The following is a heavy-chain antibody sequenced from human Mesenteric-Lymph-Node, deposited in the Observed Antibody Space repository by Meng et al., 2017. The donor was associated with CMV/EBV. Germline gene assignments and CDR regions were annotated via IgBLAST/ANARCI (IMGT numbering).Heavy chain of an antibody. CDR3: ASSSGSPIGISFDY. D-gene: IGHD1-26*01. CDR1: GFTVSGHY. J-gene: IGHJ4*02. Sequence: CAASGFTVSGHYMSWVRQAQGKGLEWVSVIYSGGSTYYADSVKGRFTISRDNSKNTLYLQMNSLRAEDTAVYYCASSSGSPIGISFDYWGQGTLVTVSS. V-gene: IGHV3-53*01. CDR2: IYSGGST.